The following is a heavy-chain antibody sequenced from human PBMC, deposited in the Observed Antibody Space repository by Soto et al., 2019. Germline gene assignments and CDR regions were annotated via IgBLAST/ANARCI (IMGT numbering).Heavy chain of an antibody. V-gene: IGHV3-23*01. D-gene: IGHD4-17*01. J-gene: IGHJ4*02. CDR2: ISGSGGST. Sequence: PWGSLRLSCAASGFTFSSYAMSWVRQAPGKGLEWVSAISGSGGSTYYADSVKGRFTISRDNSKNTLYLQMNSLRAEDTAVYYCAKLTVNPSYFDYWGQGTLVTVSS. CDR3: AKLTVNPSYFDY. CDR1: GFTFSSYA.